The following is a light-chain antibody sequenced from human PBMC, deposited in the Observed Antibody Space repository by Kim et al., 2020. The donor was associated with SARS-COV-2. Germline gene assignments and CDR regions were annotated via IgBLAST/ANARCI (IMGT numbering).Light chain of an antibody. CDR1: KLGYKY. Sequence: SVSPGQTASITCSGDKLGYKYVSWYQQKPGQSPVLVIYQDNKRPSGIPERFSGSNSGNTTTLTISGTQAMDEADYYCQTWDSNTGLFGRGTKVTVL. CDR2: QDN. CDR3: QTWDSNTGL. J-gene: IGLJ6*01. V-gene: IGLV3-1*01.